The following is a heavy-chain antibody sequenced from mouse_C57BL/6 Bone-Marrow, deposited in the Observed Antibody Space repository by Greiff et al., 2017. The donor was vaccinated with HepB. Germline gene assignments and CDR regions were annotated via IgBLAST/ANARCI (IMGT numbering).Heavy chain of an antibody. CDR2: IDPSDSYT. D-gene: IGHD2-12*01. CDR1: GYTFTSYW. J-gene: IGHJ4*01. Sequence: QVQLQQPGAELVKPGASVKLSCKASGYTFTSYWMQWVKQRPGQGLEWIGEIDPSDSYTNYNQKFKGKATLTVDTSSSTAYMQLSSLTSEDSAVYYCARDPLYPYYDMDYWGQGTSVTVSS. CDR3: ARDPLYPYYDMDY. V-gene: IGHV1-50*01.